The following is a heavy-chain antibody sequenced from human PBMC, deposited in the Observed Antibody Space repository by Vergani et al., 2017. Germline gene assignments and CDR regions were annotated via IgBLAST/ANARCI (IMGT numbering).Heavy chain of an antibody. D-gene: IGHD3-10*01. CDR2: ISSGGGDI. V-gene: IGHV3-23*01. CDR3: TTAWGLYYLHGEYFQY. Sequence: EVQLLESGGGLVQPGGSRRLSCAGAGFTFDTYTMAYVRQAPGKGLEWVATISSGGGDIFYADSVKGRFTISRDNSKKTLFLRMNSLKDEDTAVYYCTTAWGLYYLHGEYFQYWGRGTLVSVSS. CDR1: GFTFDTYT. J-gene: IGHJ1*01.